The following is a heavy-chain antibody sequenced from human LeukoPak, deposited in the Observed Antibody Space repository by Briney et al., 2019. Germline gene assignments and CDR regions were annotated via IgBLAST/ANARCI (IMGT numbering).Heavy chain of an antibody. CDR3: ARDATVRGPYGGHHFYSYMDV. CDR2: INAGNGNT. D-gene: IGHD3-10*01. Sequence: GASVKVSCKASGYTFTSYAMHWVRQAPGQRLEWMGWINAGNGNTKYSQEFQGRVTITRDTSASTAYMELSSLRSEDMAVYYCARDATVRGPYGGHHFYSYMDVWGKGTTVTISS. J-gene: IGHJ6*03. V-gene: IGHV1-3*03. CDR1: GYTFTSYA.